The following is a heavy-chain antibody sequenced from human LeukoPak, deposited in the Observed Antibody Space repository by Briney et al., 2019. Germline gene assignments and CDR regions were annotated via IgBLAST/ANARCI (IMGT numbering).Heavy chain of an antibody. CDR3: ARSRTIFGVVIGHDY. J-gene: IGHJ4*02. CDR2: IYHSGST. V-gene: IGHV4-4*02. D-gene: IGHD3-3*01. Sequence: SETLSLTCAVSGGSISSSNWWSWVRQPPGKGLEWIGEIYHSGSTNYNPSLKSRVTISVDKSKNQFSLKLSSVTAADTAVYYCARSRTIFGVVIGHDYWGQGTLVTVSS. CDR1: GGSISSSNW.